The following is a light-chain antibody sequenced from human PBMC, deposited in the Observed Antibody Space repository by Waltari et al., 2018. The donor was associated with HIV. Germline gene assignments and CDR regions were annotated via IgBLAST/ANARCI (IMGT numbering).Light chain of an antibody. Sequence: QSALTQPASVSGSPGQSITISCTGSNSDLGTYNLGSWYQHFPDRAPKLLIFEDNKQPSGVSSRFSGSKSGNAASLTISGLRPEDEADYYCCSCTTTNSYVFGTGTKVTVL. CDR1: NSDLGTYNL. J-gene: IGLJ1*01. CDR3: CSCTTTNSYV. CDR2: EDN. V-gene: IGLV2-23*01.